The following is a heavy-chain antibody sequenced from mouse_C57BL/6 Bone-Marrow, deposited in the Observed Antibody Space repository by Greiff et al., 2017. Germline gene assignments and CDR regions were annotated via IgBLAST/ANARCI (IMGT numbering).Heavy chain of an antibody. V-gene: IGHV1-54*01. Sequence: VQLQQSGAELVRPGTSVKVSCKASGYAFTNYLIEWVKQRPGQGLEWIGVINPGSGGTNYNEKFKGKATLTADKSSSTAYMQLSSLTSDDSAVYFCARYGYYGDYWGQGTSGTVSS. CDR1: GYAFTNYL. J-gene: IGHJ4*01. CDR3: ARYGYYGDY. CDR2: INPGSGGT. D-gene: IGHD1-1*01.